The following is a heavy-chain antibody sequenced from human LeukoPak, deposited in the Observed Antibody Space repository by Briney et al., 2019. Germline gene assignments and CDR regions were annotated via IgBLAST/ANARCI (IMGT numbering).Heavy chain of an antibody. CDR1: GYTFTGYY. CDR2: INPNSGGT. Sequence: GASVKVSCKASGYTFTGYYMHWVRQAPGQGLEWMGRINPNSGGTNYAQKFQGRVTMTRDTSISTAYMELSRLRSDDTAVYYCARALIVPYYYDSSGYYYALDYWGQGTLVTVSS. CDR3: ARALIVPYYYDSSGYYYALDY. D-gene: IGHD3-22*01. V-gene: IGHV1-2*06. J-gene: IGHJ4*02.